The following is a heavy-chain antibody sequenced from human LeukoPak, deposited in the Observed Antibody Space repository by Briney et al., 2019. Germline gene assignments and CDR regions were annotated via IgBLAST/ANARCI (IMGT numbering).Heavy chain of an antibody. CDR2: INGAGSST. Sequence: PGGSLRLSCAASGFTFSSHWMHWVRQAPGKGLVWVSRINGAGSSTSYADSVKGRFTVSRDNAKNTLNLQMNSLRAEDTAVYYCARDLFFSDAGYRSGWRAEYFHHWGQGTLVTVSS. J-gene: IGHJ1*01. V-gene: IGHV3-74*01. CDR1: GFTFSSHW. CDR3: ARDLFFSDAGYRSGWRAEYFHH. D-gene: IGHD6-19*01.